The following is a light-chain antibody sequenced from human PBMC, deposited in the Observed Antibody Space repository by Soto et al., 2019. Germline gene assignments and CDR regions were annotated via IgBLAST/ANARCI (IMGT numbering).Light chain of an antibody. V-gene: IGLV2-11*01. CDR2: DVS. Sequence: QSVLTQPRSVSGSPGQSVTTSCTGTSSDVGGYNYVSWYQQHPGKAPKVMIYDVSKRPSGGPDRFSGSKSGNTASLTISGLQAEDEADYYCCSYVGTNTSYVFGTGTKVTVL. CDR3: CSYVGTNTSYV. CDR1: SSDVGGYNY. J-gene: IGLJ1*01.